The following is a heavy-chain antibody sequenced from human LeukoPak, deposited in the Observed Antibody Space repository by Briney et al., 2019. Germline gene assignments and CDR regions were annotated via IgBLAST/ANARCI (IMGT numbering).Heavy chain of an antibody. Sequence: GESLKISCKGSGYSFTSYWVGWVRQMPGKGLEWMGIIYPGDSDTRYSPSFQGQVTISADKSISTAYLQWSSLKASDTAMYYCASSYDSSGYPYYFDYWGQGTLVTVSS. V-gene: IGHV5-51*01. CDR2: IYPGDSDT. CDR3: ASSYDSSGYPYYFDY. J-gene: IGHJ4*02. CDR1: GYSFTSYW. D-gene: IGHD3-22*01.